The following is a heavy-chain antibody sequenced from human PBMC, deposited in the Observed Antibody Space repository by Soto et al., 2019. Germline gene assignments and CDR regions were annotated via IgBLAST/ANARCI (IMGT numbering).Heavy chain of an antibody. J-gene: IGHJ5*01. Sequence: ASVKVSCKVSGYTLTELSMHWVRQAPGKGLEWMGGFDPEDGETIYAQKFQGRVTMTEDTSTDTAYMELSSLRSEDTAVYYCATGSDWSDPTQAGCSDSWCPGLLVTLSS. CDR3: ATGSDWSDPTQAGCSDS. CDR2: FDPEDGET. CDR1: GYTLTELS. D-gene: IGHD2-21*01. V-gene: IGHV1-24*01.